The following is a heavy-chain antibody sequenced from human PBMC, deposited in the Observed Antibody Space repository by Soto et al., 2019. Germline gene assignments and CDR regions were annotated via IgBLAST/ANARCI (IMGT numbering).Heavy chain of an antibody. CDR3: AREAPRAGMGVDY. J-gene: IGHJ4*02. Sequence: PSETLSLTCTVSGGSISSGGYYWSWIRQHPGKGLEWIGYIYYSGSTYYNPSLKSRATISVDTSKNQFSLKLSSVTAADTAVYYCAREAPRAGMGVDYWGQGTLVTVSS. CDR1: GGSISSGGYY. V-gene: IGHV4-31*03. CDR2: IYYSGST. D-gene: IGHD1-20*01.